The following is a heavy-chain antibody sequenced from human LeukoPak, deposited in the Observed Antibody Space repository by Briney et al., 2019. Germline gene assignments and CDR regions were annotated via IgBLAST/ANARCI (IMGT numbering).Heavy chain of an antibody. CDR2: ISGSGVRP. J-gene: IGHJ4*02. D-gene: IGHD3-10*01. CDR1: GFTFSSYG. CDR3: AKVTFVLLWFGELPS. Sequence: GGSLRLSCAASGFTFSSYGMSWVRQAPGKGLEWVSVISGSGVRPYYADSLYGRFTISRHNSKNTLYLQMNSLRAEPTALYYCAKVTFVLLWFGELPSWGQGTLVTVSS. V-gene: IGHV3-23*01.